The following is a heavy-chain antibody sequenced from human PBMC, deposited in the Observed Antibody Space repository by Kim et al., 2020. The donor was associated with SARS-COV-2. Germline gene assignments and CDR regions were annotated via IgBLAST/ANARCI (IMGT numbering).Heavy chain of an antibody. CDR2: ISSSGSTI. CDR1: GFTFSDYY. CDR3: ARDRVRYFDWPQSSYYYYGMDV. Sequence: GGSLRLSCAASGFTFSDYYMSWIRQAPGKGLEWVSYISSSGSTIYYADSVKGRFTISRDNAKNSLYLQMNSLRAEDTAVYYCARDRVRYFDWPQSSYYYYGMDVWGQGNTVTVSS. J-gene: IGHJ6*02. V-gene: IGHV3-11*01. D-gene: IGHD3-9*01.